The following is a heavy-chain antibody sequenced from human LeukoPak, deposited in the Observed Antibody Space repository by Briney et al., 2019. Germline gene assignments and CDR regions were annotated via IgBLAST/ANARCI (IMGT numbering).Heavy chain of an antibody. CDR3: ARDRVGQQLVGRNHYYYYMDV. CDR2: IYYSGST. V-gene: IGHV4-39*07. J-gene: IGHJ6*03. Sequence: PSETLSLTCTVSGGSISSSSYYWGWIRQPPGKGLEWIGRIYYSGSTYYNPSLKSRVTISVDTSKNQFSLKLSSVTAADTAVYYCARDRVGQQLVGRNHYYYYMDVWGKGTTVTISS. CDR1: GGSISSSSYY. D-gene: IGHD6-13*01.